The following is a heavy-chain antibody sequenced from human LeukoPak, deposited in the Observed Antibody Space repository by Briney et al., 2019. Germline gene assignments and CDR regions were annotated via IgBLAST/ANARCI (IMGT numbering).Heavy chain of an antibody. Sequence: SETLSLTCNVSGGSISNYYWSWIRQPAGKGLEWIGRIYTSGNTNYNPSLKTRVTMSVDTSKNQFSLKLSSVTAADTAVYYCARGGRMYSSGWYFPHWGQGTLVTVSS. V-gene: IGHV4-4*07. CDR1: GGSISNYY. D-gene: IGHD6-19*01. CDR3: ARGGRMYSSGWYFPH. CDR2: IYTSGNT. J-gene: IGHJ4*02.